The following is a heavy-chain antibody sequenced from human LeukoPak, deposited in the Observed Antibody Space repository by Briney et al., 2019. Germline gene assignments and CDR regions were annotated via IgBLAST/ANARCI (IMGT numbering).Heavy chain of an antibody. V-gene: IGHV3-15*01. CDR3: ATLGYCTNGECYGFDY. CDR2: IKSKTDGGTS. J-gene: IGHJ4*02. Sequence: GGSLRLSCAVSGLTFSKAWMSWVRQAPGKGLEWVGLIKSKTDGGTSDYAAPVKGRFTIFRDDSKNTLYLQMNSLKTEDTAVYYCATLGYCTNGECYGFDYWGQGTLVTVSS. CDR1: GLTFSKAW. D-gene: IGHD2-8*01.